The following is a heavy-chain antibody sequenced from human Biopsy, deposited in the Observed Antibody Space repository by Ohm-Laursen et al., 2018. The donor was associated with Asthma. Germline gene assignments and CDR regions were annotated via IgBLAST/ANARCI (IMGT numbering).Heavy chain of an antibody. V-gene: IGHV1-69*13. J-gene: IGHJ6*02. CDR1: GDSLGSFINYA. D-gene: IGHD5-12*01. CDR2: LIPVLGTA. Sequence: SVKVSCKASGDSLGSFINYAISWVRQAPRQGLEWMGGLIPVLGTADYAPMFEGRVTITADESTSTAYLELTSLRFDDTAVYYCARGYSGTDRIVYYYSGMEVWGQGTTVTVSS. CDR3: ARGYSGTDRIVYYYSGMEV.